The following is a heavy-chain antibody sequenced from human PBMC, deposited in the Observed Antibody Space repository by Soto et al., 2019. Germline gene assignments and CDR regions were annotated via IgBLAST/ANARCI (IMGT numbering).Heavy chain of an antibody. CDR3: ARPTRQWLGLRYYYGMDV. J-gene: IGHJ6*02. CDR1: GGSFSGYY. V-gene: IGHV4-34*01. Sequence: SATLSLPCAVYGGSFSGYYWSSIRQPPGKGLEWIGEINHSGSTNYNPSLKSRVTISVDTSKNQFSLKLSSVTAADTAVYYCARPTRQWLGLRYYYGMDVWGQGTTVS. D-gene: IGHD6-19*01. CDR2: INHSGST.